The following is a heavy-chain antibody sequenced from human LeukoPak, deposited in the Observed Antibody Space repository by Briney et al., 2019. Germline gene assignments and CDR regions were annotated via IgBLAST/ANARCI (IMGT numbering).Heavy chain of an antibody. V-gene: IGHV3-20*04. J-gene: IGHJ6*03. Sequence: GGSLRLSCAASGFTFDDYGMSWVRHAPGKGLEWVSGINWNGGSTSYADSVKGRFTISRDNAKNSLYLQMNSLRAEDTALYYCARRESTYQNYYYFYYMDVWGKGTTVTVSS. CDR1: GFTFDDYG. CDR2: INWNGGST. CDR3: ARRESTYQNYYYFYYMDV.